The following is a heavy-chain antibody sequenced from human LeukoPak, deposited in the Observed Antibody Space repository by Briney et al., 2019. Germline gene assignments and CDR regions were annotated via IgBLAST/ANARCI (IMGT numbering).Heavy chain of an antibody. J-gene: IGHJ5*02. D-gene: IGHD1-14*01. CDR3: AASYNWNHNFDP. CDR1: GFTFTSSA. Sequence: SVKVSSKASGFTFTSSAMQWVRQARGQRLEWIGWIVVGSGNTNYAQKFQERVTITRDMSTSTAYMELSSLRSEDTAVYYCAASYNWNHNFDPWGQRTLVTVSS. V-gene: IGHV1-58*02. CDR2: IVVGSGNT.